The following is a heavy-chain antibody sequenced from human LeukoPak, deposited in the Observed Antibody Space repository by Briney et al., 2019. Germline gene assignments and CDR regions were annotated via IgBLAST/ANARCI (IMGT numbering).Heavy chain of an antibody. CDR2: MNSDGSST. CDR3: TREVGGYKGYEDY. V-gene: IGHV3-74*01. CDR1: GFTFSSYW. D-gene: IGHD5-12*01. Sequence: PGGSLRLSCGASGFTFSSYWMNWVRQAPGEGLVWVSRMNSDGSSTSYADSVKGRFTISRDNAKKTLYLQLNSLRAEDTAVYNCTREVGGYKGYEDYWGQGTLVTVSS. J-gene: IGHJ4*02.